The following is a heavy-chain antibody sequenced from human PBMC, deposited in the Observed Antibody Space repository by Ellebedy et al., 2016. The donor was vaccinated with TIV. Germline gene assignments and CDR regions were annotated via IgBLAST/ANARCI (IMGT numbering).Heavy chain of an antibody. CDR2: LYWNDAQ. D-gene: IGHD3-22*01. CDR1: GFSLDTAGVG. V-gene: IGHV2-5*01. CDR3: ARLFYFESSGYVVDY. Sequence: SGPTLVKPTQTLTLTCTFSGFSLDTAGVGVGWIRQPPGKALEWLGFLYWNDAQRYSPYLQGRMTITKGTSEDQVVLTMTNMDPVETARYYCARLFYFESSGYVVDYWGQGTLVTVSS. J-gene: IGHJ4*02.